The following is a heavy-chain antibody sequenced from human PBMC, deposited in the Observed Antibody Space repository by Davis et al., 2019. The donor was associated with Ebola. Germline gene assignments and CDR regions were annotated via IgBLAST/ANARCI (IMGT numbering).Heavy chain of an antibody. J-gene: IGHJ4*02. CDR1: GYRFPSYW. CDR3: ARLPDRSGYQYYFDS. Sequence: KVSCKGSGYRFPSYWIGWVRQMPGKGLEWMGIIYPGDSDTRYSPSFQGQVTISADKYMSTTYLQWSSLKASDSAVYFCARLPDRSGYQYYFDSWGQGTLVTVSS. V-gene: IGHV5-51*01. D-gene: IGHD3-22*01. CDR2: IYPGDSDT.